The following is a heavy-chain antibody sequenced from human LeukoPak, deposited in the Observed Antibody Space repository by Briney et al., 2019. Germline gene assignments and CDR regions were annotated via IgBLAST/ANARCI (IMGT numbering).Heavy chain of an antibody. CDR3: ARLESLYYDSSGSFDY. CDR1: GGSISSSSYY. CDR2: IYYSGST. Sequence: SETLSLTCTVSGGSISSSSYYWGWIRQPPGKGLEWIGSIYYSGSTYYNPSLKSRVTISVDTSKNQFSLKLSSVTAADTSVYYCARLESLYYDSSGSFDYWGQGTLVTVSS. J-gene: IGHJ4*02. D-gene: IGHD3-22*01. V-gene: IGHV4-39*01.